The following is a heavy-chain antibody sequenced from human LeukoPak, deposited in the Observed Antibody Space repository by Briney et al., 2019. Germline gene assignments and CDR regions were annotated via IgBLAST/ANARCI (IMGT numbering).Heavy chain of an antibody. D-gene: IGHD5-18*01. V-gene: IGHV4-61*01. CDR2: ISYSGST. J-gene: IGHJ4*02. Sequence: PSETQSLTCTVSGGSVSSGSYYWSWIRQPPGKGLEWIGYISYSGSTNYNPSLKSRVSISVDTSKNQFSLKLSSVTAAGTAVYYCARGQRYFDYWGQGTLVTVSS. CDR1: GGSVSSGSYY. CDR3: ARGQRYFDY.